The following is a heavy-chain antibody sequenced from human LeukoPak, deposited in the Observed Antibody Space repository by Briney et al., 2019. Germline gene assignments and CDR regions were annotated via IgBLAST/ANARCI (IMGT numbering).Heavy chain of an antibody. CDR1: GGSFIGYY. CDR2: INHSGST. CDR3: AREVRVQYYYYYMDV. D-gene: IGHD3-10*01. Sequence: SETLSLTCAVYGGSFIGYYWGWIRQPPGRGREWMGEINHSGSTNYNPSLKSRVTISVDTSKNQFSLKLSSVTAADTAVYYCAREVRVQYYYYYMDVWGKGTTVTVSS. J-gene: IGHJ6*03. V-gene: IGHV4-34*01.